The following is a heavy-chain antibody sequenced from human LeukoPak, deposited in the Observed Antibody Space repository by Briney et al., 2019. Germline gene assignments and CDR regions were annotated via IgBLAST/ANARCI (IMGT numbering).Heavy chain of an antibody. D-gene: IGHD3-10*01. J-gene: IGHJ6*02. Sequence: ASVKVSCKASGYTFTGYYMHWVRQAPGQGLEWMGWINPNSGGTNYAQKFQGRVIMTSDTSTTSVYMELSSLRSEDTAVFYCARATMVRGASIYGMDVWGQGTTVTVSS. CDR1: GYTFTGYY. CDR3: ARATMVRGASIYGMDV. V-gene: IGHV1-2*02. CDR2: INPNSGGT.